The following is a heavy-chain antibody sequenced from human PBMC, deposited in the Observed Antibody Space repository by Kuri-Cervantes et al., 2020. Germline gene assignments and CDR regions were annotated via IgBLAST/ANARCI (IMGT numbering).Heavy chain of an antibody. CDR3: ARDSSSYYYYGMDV. CDR1: GGSISSSSYY. V-gene: IGHV4-39*07. Sequence: GSLRLSCTVSGGSISSSSYYWGWIRQPPGKGLEWIGSIYYSGSTNYNPSLKSRVTISVDTSKNQFSLKLSSVTAADTAVYYCARDSSSYYYYGMDVWGQGTTVTVSS. CDR2: IYYSGST. J-gene: IGHJ6*02. D-gene: IGHD6-6*01.